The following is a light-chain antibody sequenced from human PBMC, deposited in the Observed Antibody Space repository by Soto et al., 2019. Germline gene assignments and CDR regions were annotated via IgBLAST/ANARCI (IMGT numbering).Light chain of an antibody. Sequence: QSVVTQPPSVSGTPGQRVTILCSGSSSNIGRNNVNWYLQVPGTAPKLVIYNNDQRPTGVPDRFRGSKSGTSASLAISGLQSEDEAEFYCASWDDRLSGPIFGGGTKLTVL. CDR3: ASWDDRLSGPI. J-gene: IGLJ2*01. V-gene: IGLV1-44*01. CDR1: SSNIGRNN. CDR2: NND.